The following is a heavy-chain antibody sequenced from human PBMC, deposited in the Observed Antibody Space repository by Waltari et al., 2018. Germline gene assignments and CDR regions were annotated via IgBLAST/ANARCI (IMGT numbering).Heavy chain of an antibody. CDR2: IIPILGIT. CDR1: GGPFSSYA. Sequence: HVQLVQSGAGVKKPGSSVKVSCKASGGPFSSYAFSWVRQAPGQGLEWMGGIIPILGITNYAQKFKGRVTITADESTSTAYMELSSLKSEDTAVYYCARDYCSGGRCHDAFDIWGQGTMVTVSS. CDR3: ARDYCSGGRCHDAFDI. J-gene: IGHJ3*02. D-gene: IGHD2-15*01. V-gene: IGHV1-69*04.